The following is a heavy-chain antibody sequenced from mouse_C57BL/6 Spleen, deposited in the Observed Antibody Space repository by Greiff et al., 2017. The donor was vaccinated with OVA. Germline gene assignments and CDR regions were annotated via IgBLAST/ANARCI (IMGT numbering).Heavy chain of an antibody. V-gene: IGHV1-61*01. CDR3: ARSGEELLDY. J-gene: IGHJ2*01. Sequence: QVQLQQSGAELVRPGSSVKLSCKASGYTFTSYWMDWVKQRPGQGLEWIGNIYPSDSETHYNQKFKDKATLTVDKSSSTAYMQLSSLTSEDSAVYYCARSGEELLDYWGQGTTLTVSS. CDR1: GYTFTSYW. D-gene: IGHD4-1*01. CDR2: IYPSDSET.